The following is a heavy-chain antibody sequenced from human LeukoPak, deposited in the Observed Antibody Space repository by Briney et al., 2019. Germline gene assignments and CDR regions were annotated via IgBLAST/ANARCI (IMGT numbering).Heavy chain of an antibody. D-gene: IGHD4-17*01. CDR1: GGSISSDDYY. V-gene: IGHV4-30-4*01. J-gene: IGHJ6*02. CDR2: IYYSGST. Sequence: SETLSLTCTVSGGSISSDDYYWSWIRQPPGKGLEWIGYIYYSGSTYYNSSLKSRVTISVDTSKNQFSLELSSVTAADTAVYYCAREATVTTAYYGMDVWGQGTTVTVSS. CDR3: AREATVTTAYYGMDV.